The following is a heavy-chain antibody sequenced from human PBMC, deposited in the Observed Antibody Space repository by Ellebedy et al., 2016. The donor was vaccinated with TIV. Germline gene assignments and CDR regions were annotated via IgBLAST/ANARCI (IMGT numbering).Heavy chain of an antibody. CDR1: GFNFRRYC. D-gene: IGHD4-17*01. CDR3: ARRASYGDYAVQVNPWFDP. V-gene: IGHV3-7*01. CDR2: IRQEGDEI. Sequence: GESLKISCAASGFNFRRYCMTWVRQAPGTGLEWVAKIRQEGDEIYYVESVKGRFTISRDTAKNSLFLQMNSLRVEDTAVYSCARRASYGDYAVQVNPWFDPWGKGTLVTVSS. J-gene: IGHJ5*02.